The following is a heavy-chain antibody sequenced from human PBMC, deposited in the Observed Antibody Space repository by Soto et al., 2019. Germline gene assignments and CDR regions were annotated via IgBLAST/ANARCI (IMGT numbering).Heavy chain of an antibody. D-gene: IGHD1-26*01. V-gene: IGHV3-53*01. CDR1: GFTVSSNY. CDR3: ARMVGYYYYGMDV. J-gene: IGHJ6*02. CDR2: IYSGGIT. Sequence: EVQLVESGGGLIQPGGSLRLSCAASGFTVSSNYMSWVRQAPGKGLEWVSVIYSGGITYYADSVKGRFTISRDNSKNTLYLQMNSLRAEDTAVYYCARMVGYYYYGMDVWGQGTTVTVSS.